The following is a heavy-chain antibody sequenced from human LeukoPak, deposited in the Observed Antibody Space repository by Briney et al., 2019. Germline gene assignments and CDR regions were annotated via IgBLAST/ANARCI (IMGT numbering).Heavy chain of an antibody. J-gene: IGHJ4*02. CDR3: AKGHRYSGSYHFDY. Sequence: PGGSLRLSCAASGFTFSSYGMSWVRQAPGKGLEWVSAISGSGASTYYADSVKGRFTISRDNSKNTLHLQMNSLRAEDTAVYYCAKGHRYSGSYHFDYWGQGTLVTVSS. CDR2: ISGSGAST. D-gene: IGHD1-26*01. CDR1: GFTFSSYG. V-gene: IGHV3-23*01.